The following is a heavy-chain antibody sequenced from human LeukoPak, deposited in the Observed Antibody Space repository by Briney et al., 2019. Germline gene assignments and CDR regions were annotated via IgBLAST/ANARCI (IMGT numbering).Heavy chain of an antibody. CDR1: GFTFSSYS. V-gene: IGHV3-21*01. D-gene: IGHD5-18*01. CDR2: IDTSSSYI. CDR3: AAVIQLWSHYYYGMDV. J-gene: IGHJ6*02. Sequence: GGSLRLSCAASGFTFSSYSMNWVRQAPGKGLEWVSSIDTSSSYIYYADSVKGRFTISRDNAKNSLYLQMNSLRAEDTAVYYCAAVIQLWSHYYYGMDVWGQGTTVTVSS.